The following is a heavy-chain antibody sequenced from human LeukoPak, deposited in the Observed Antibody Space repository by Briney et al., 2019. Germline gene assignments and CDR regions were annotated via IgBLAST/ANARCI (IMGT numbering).Heavy chain of an antibody. Sequence: PGGSLRLSCEASGFSFSSYWMSWVRQAPGKGPEWVANINQVESEKYSVDSVKGRFTISRDNAKNSVYLQMKNLRAEDTALYYCAQIGAAAGTGGGYWGQGTLVTVSS. CDR2: INQVESEK. D-gene: IGHD6-13*01. CDR3: AQIGAAAGTGGGY. J-gene: IGHJ4*02. V-gene: IGHV3-7*01. CDR1: GFSFSSYW.